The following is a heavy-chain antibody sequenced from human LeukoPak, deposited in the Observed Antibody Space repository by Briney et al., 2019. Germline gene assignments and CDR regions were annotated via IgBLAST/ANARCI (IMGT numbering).Heavy chain of an antibody. CDR2: IYYSGST. CDR3: ARVSGSYIPRYYYYMDV. D-gene: IGHD1-26*01. J-gene: IGHJ6*03. V-gene: IGHV4-39*07. Sequence: SETLSLTCTVSGGSISSSSYYWGWIRQPPGKGLEWIGSIYYSGSTYYNPSLKSRVTISVDTSKNQFSLKLSSVTAADMAVYYCARVSGSYIPRYYYYMDVWGKGTTVTVSS. CDR1: GGSISSSSYY.